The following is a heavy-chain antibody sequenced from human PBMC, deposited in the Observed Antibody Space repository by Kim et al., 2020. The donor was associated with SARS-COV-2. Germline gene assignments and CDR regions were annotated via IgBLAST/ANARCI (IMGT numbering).Heavy chain of an antibody. CDR1: GGSISSDNYY. CDR2: IYYSGST. CDR3: ARLLYGSPDY. J-gene: IGHJ4*02. D-gene: IGHD6-13*01. V-gene: IGHV4-39*01. Sequence: SEILSLTCTVSGGSISSDNYYWGWIRQPPGKGLEWIGSIYYSGSTYYNPSLQSRVTISVDTSKSRFSLNLSSVTAADTAVYYCARLLYGSPDYWGQGTLVPVSS.